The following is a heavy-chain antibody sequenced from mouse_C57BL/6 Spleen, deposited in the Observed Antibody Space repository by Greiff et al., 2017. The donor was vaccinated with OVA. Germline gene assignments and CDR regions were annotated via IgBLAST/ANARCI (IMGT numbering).Heavy chain of an antibody. D-gene: IGHD1-1*01. CDR1: GYTFTSYW. Sequence: QVQLQQPGAELVMPGASVKLSCKASGYTFTSYWMHWVKQRTGKGLEWIGEIDPSDSYTNYNQKFKGKSTLTVDKSSSTAYMQLSSLTSEDSAVYYCARDYYGSRYFDVWGTGTTVTVAS. J-gene: IGHJ1*03. CDR3: ARDYYGSRYFDV. V-gene: IGHV1-69*01. CDR2: IDPSDSYT.